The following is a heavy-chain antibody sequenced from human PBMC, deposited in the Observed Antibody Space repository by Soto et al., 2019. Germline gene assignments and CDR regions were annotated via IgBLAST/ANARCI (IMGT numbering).Heavy chain of an antibody. CDR3: LRDVFGVVIFDS. CDR2: ISTSGRDT. CDR1: GFRFSGSA. V-gene: IGHV3-64D*06. J-gene: IGHJ4*02. D-gene: IGHD3-3*01. Sequence: PGGSLRLSCSASGFRFSGSAMHWVRQAPGKGPEYVSAISTSGRDTYYADSVKGRFTISRDNSKNTVHLQMSSLRTEDTAIYYCLRDVFGVVIFDSWGQGTPVTVSS.